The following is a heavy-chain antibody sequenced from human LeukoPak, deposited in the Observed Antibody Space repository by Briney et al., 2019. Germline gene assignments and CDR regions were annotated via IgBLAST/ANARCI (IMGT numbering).Heavy chain of an antibody. V-gene: IGHV3-72*01. Sequence: GGSLRLSCAASGFTFSDHYMDWVRQAPGKGLEWVGRTRNKANSHITEYAASVKGRFTISRDESKNSLYLQMNSLRAEDTAVYYCARVSSSGLPPYYYMDVWGKGTTVTVSS. CDR1: GFTFSDHY. CDR2: TRNKANSHIT. D-gene: IGHD6-19*01. CDR3: ARVSSSGLPPYYYMDV. J-gene: IGHJ6*03.